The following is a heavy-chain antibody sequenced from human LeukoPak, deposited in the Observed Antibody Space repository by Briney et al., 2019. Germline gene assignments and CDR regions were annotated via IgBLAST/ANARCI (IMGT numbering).Heavy chain of an antibody. CDR3: AELGITMIGGV. D-gene: IGHD3-10*02. CDR1: GFTVSSNY. Sequence: TGGSLRLSCAASGFTVSSNYMSWVRQAPAKGLEWVSYISSSGSTIYYADSVKGRFTISRDNAKNSLYLQMNSLRAEDTAVYYCAELGITMIGGVWGKGTTVTISS. J-gene: IGHJ6*04. V-gene: IGHV3-11*04. CDR2: ISSSGSTI.